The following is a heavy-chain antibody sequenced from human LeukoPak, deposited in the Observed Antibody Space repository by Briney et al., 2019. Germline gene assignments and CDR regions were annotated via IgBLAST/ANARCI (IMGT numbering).Heavy chain of an antibody. CDR2: ISGSSGYI. CDR1: GFTFSSYN. J-gene: IGHJ4*02. Sequence: GGSLRLSCAASGFTFSSYNMNWVRQAPGKGLEWVSSISGSSGYIYYADSVKGRFTISRDNAKNSLYLQMNSLRAEDTAVYHCATVRGGNTRDFDYWGQGTLVTVSS. V-gene: IGHV3-21*01. D-gene: IGHD3-10*01. CDR3: ATVRGGNTRDFDY.